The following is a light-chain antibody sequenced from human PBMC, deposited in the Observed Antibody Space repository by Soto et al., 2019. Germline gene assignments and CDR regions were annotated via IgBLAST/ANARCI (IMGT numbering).Light chain of an antibody. CDR1: NIGSYS. Sequence: SYELTQPPSVSVAPGQTARITCGGNNIGSYSVHWYQQRPGQAPVLVVYDYSARPSGIPERFSGSNSGNTATLTISRVEAGDEADYYCRLWDSNPDRYVFGTGTKLTVL. J-gene: IGLJ1*01. CDR3: RLWDSNPDRYV. V-gene: IGLV3-21*02. CDR2: DYS.